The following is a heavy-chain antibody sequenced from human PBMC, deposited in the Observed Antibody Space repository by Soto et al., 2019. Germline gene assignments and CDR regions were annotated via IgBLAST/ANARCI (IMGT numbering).Heavy chain of an antibody. J-gene: IGHJ6*02. Sequence: LRRSCAASGFAFRTYAVAWVRQAAGNGLEWVSGILGAGERTFYADSVKGRLTISRDNSRNILYLQMYRVTAEETALYYCAKTGPYCGGDCSRYFYGMDVWGQGTTVTVSS. CDR2: ILGAGERT. CDR1: GFAFRTYA. CDR3: AKTGPYCGGDCSRYFYGMDV. V-gene: IGHV3-23*01. D-gene: IGHD2-21*02.